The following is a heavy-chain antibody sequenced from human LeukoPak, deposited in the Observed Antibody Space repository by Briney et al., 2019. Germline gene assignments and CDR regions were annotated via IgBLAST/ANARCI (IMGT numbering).Heavy chain of an antibody. Sequence: ASVKVSCKASGYTFTSYDINWVRQAPGQGLEWMGWMNPNSGNTGYAQKFQGRVTITRNTSISTAYMELSSLRSEDTAVYYCARGVGYCSSTSCKLAWFDPWGQGTLVTVSS. D-gene: IGHD2-2*01. CDR1: GYTFTSYD. CDR3: ARGVGYCSSTSCKLAWFDP. CDR2: MNPNSGNT. J-gene: IGHJ5*02. V-gene: IGHV1-8*03.